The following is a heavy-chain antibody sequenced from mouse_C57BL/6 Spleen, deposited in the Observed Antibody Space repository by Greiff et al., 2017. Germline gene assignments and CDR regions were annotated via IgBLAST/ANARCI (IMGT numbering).Heavy chain of an antibody. CDR1: GYTFTDYY. Sequence: EVKLQQSGPELVKPGASVKISCKASGYTFTDYYMNWVKQSHGKSLEWIGDINPNNGGTSYNQKFKGKATLTVDKSSSTAYMELRSLTSEDSAVYYCARMTGPWFAYWGQGTLVTVSA. D-gene: IGHD2-13*01. J-gene: IGHJ3*01. CDR3: ARMTGPWFAY. CDR2: INPNNGGT. V-gene: IGHV1-26*01.